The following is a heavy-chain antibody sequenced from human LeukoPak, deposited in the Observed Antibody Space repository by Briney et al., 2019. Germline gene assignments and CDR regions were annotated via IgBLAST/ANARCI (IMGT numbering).Heavy chain of an antibody. CDR2: INPNSGST. CDR1: GCTFTGYY. J-gene: IGHJ5*02. D-gene: IGHD3-3*01. V-gene: IGHV1-2*02. CDR3: AGDSRWLYDFWSGYSSSNWFDP. Sequence: ASVKVSCKASGCTFTGYYMHWVRQAPGQGLEWMGWINPNSGSTNYAQKFQGRVTMTRDTSISTAYMELSRLRSDDTAVYYCAGDSRWLYDFWSGYSSSNWFDPWGQGTLVTVSS.